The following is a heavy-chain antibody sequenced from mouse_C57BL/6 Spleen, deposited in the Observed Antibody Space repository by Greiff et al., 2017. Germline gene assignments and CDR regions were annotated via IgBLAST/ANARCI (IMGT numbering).Heavy chain of an antibody. CDR3: AKRGSNYAMDY. V-gene: IGHV2-3*01. CDR1: GFSFTSYG. D-gene: IGHD5-1*01. Sequence: QVQLQQSGPGLVAPSPCLSITCTVSGFSFTSYGVSWVRQPPGQGLEWLGVIWGDGSTNYHSALISRLSISKDNSTSQVFLKLNSLQTDDTATYYCAKRGSNYAMDYWGQGTSVTVSS. CDR2: IWGDGST. J-gene: IGHJ4*01.